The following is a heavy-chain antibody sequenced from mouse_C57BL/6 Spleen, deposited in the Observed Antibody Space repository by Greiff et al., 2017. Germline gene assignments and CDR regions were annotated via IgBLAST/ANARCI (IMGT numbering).Heavy chain of an antibody. CDR3: TTHYDYDVLYAMDY. Sequence: VQLQQSGAELVRPGASVKLSCTASGFNIKDYYMHWVKQRPEQGLEWIGRIDPEDGDTEYAPKFQGKATMTAYTSSNTAYLQLSSLTSEDTAVYYCTTHYDYDVLYAMDYWGQGTSVTVSS. V-gene: IGHV14-1*01. D-gene: IGHD2-4*01. CDR2: IDPEDGDT. J-gene: IGHJ4*01. CDR1: GFNIKDYY.